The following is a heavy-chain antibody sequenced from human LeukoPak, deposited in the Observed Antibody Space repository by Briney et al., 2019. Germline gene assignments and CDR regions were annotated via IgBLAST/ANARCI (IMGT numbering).Heavy chain of an antibody. J-gene: IGHJ5*02. V-gene: IGHV4-59*08. CDR1: GGSISSYY. CDR2: IYYSGST. Sequence: SETLSLTCTVSGGSISSYYWSWIRQPPGKGLEWIGYIYYSGSTNYNPSLKSRVTISVDTSKNQFSLKLSSVTAADTAVYYCARHVCSGGSCYEWGFDPWGQGTLVTVSS. D-gene: IGHD2-15*01. CDR3: ARHVCSGGSCYEWGFDP.